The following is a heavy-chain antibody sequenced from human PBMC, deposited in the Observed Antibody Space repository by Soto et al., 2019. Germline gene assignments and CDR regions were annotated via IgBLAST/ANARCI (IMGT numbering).Heavy chain of an antibody. CDR1: GFTFSSYV. Sequence: PGGSLILSCAASGFTFSSYVMSWVRQAPGKGLEWVSGISGSGGSTYYADSVKGRFSISRDNSKNTLYLQMNSLRAEDTAVYYCAKAGTIFGVVMNNWFDPWGQGTLVTVSS. V-gene: IGHV3-23*01. J-gene: IGHJ5*02. CDR3: AKAGTIFGVVMNNWFDP. D-gene: IGHD3-3*01. CDR2: ISGSGGST.